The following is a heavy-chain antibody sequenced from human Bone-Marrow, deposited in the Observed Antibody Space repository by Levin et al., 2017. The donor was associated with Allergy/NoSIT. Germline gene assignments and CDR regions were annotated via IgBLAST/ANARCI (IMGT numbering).Heavy chain of an antibody. D-gene: IGHD5-24*01. CDR1: GFTFSSYA. V-gene: IGHV3-23*01. CDR3: VKGLRSVATIPSFFYGRDV. Sequence: GESLKISCEASGFTFSSYALNWVRQAPGKGLEWVLAISGSGYTTYEADSVKGRFSMSRDNSKNTMYLHMGNLRVEDTAVYYCVKGLRSVATIPSFFYGRDVWGQGTTVIVSS. J-gene: IGHJ6*02. CDR2: ISGSGYTT.